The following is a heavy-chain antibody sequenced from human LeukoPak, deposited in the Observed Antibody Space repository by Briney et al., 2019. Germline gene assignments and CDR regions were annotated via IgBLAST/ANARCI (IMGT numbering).Heavy chain of an antibody. V-gene: IGHV1-69*13. Sequence: SVKVSCKASGGTFSSYAISWVRQAPGQGLEWMGGIIPIFGTANYTQKLHGRVTITADESTSTAYMELSSLRSEDTAVYYCARDTDYYDSSGYYYEPYSLWGQGTLVTVSS. J-gene: IGHJ4*02. CDR1: GGTFSSYA. D-gene: IGHD3-22*01. CDR2: IIPIFGTA. CDR3: ARDTDYYDSSGYYYEPYSL.